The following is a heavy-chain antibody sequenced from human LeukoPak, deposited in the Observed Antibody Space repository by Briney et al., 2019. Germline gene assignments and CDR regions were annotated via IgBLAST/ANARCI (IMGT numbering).Heavy chain of an antibody. CDR3: ARADVESSYYYYYGMDV. D-gene: IGHD3-16*02. CDR1: GGSISSYY. CDR2: IYYSGST. J-gene: IGHJ6*02. V-gene: IGHV4-59*01. Sequence: SETLSLTCTVSGGSISSYYWSWIRQPPGKGLEWIGYIYYSGSTNYNPSLKSRVTMSVDTSKDQFSLKLSSVTAADTAVYYCARADVESSYYYYYGMDVWGQGTTVTVSS.